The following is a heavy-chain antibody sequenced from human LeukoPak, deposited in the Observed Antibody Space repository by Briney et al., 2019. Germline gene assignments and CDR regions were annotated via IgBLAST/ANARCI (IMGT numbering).Heavy chain of an antibody. D-gene: IGHD4-17*01. J-gene: IGHJ4*02. V-gene: IGHV1-46*01. CDR3: AREDADYTFSFDF. Sequence: GASVKVSCKASGYTFTRNYMHWVRQAPAQGLEWMGIINPRGGSTTYAQKFQGRLTMTRDTSTSTVYMELSSLRPEDTAVHYCAREDADYTFSFDFWGQGTLVTVSS. CDR2: INPRGGST. CDR1: GYTFTRNY.